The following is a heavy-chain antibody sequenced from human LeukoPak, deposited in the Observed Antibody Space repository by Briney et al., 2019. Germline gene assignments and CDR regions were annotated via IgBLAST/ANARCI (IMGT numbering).Heavy chain of an antibody. J-gene: IGHJ4*02. Sequence: GGSLRLSCAASGFTFSKYAMSWVRQAPGKGLEWVSAISGSGGSTYYADSVKGRFTISRDNSKNTLYLQMNSLRAEDTAVYYCAKVWGGIAVAGPFDYWGQGTLVTVSS. CDR2: ISGSGGST. CDR3: AKVWGGIAVAGPFDY. CDR1: GFTFSKYA. V-gene: IGHV3-23*01. D-gene: IGHD6-19*01.